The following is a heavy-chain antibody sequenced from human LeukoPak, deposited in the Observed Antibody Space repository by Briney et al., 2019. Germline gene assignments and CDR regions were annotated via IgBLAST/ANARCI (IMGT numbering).Heavy chain of an antibody. CDR3: ARGQSSGYDY. J-gene: IGHJ4*02. Sequence: ASVKVSCKASADTFTRYDFYWVRQAPGQGLEWMGRITPRGGSTNYAQKFRGRVTMTSDTSTSTMYMELSSLRSEDTAVYYCARGQSSGYDYWGQGTLVTVSS. CDR1: ADTFTRYD. D-gene: IGHD3-22*01. V-gene: IGHV1-46*01. CDR2: ITPRGGST.